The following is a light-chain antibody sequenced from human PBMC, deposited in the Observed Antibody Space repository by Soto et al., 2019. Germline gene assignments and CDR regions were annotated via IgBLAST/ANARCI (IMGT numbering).Light chain of an antibody. CDR3: QQYGSSPWT. V-gene: IGKV3-20*01. CDR1: QSVSSSY. CDR2: GAS. Sequence: EIVLTQSPGTLSLSPGERVTLSCRASQSVSSSYLAWYQQKPGQAPRLLIYGASSRATGIPDRFSGSGSGTDFTLTISRLEPEDCAVYYCQQYGSSPWTFGHGTKVEIK. J-gene: IGKJ1*01.